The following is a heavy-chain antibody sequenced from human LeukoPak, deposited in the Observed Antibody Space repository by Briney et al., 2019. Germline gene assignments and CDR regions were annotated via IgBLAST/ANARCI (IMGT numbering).Heavy chain of an antibody. Sequence: GGSLRLSCAASGFTFSSYAMSWVRQAPGKGLEWVSAISGSGGSTYYADSVKGRFTISRDNSKNTLYLQMNSLRAEDTAVYYCAKLPYDFWSGYYPYNRFDPWGQGTLVTVSS. V-gene: IGHV3-23*01. CDR1: GFTFSSYA. D-gene: IGHD3-3*01. CDR2: ISGSGGST. J-gene: IGHJ5*02. CDR3: AKLPYDFWSGYYPYNRFDP.